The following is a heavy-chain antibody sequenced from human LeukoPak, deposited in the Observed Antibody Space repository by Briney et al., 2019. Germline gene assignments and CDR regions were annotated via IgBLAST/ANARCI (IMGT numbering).Heavy chain of an antibody. J-gene: IGHJ4*01. V-gene: IGHV5-51*01. CDR3: ARGGSGWYFDY. Sequence: GESLKISCQGSGYSFTNYWIGWVRQMPGKGLEYIGLIYIVDSDTKYSPSFQGQVTISVDKSIKTAYLQWTSLKASDTGMYYCARGGSGWYFDYWGHGSLVTVS. CDR2: IYIVDSDT. D-gene: IGHD6-19*01. CDR1: GYSFTNYW.